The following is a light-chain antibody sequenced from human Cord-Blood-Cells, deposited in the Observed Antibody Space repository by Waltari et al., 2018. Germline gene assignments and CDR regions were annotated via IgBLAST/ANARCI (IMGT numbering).Light chain of an antibody. J-gene: IGLJ3*02. CDR1: RSGVGRYNL. V-gene: IGLV2-23*01. Sequence: QSALTQPASVSGSPGQSITLSCTGTRSGVGRYNLVSWYQQHPGKAPKLRIYEGSKRPSWVSNRFSGSRSGNTASRSISGLQAEDEADYYCCSYAGSSTCVFGGGTKLTVL. CDR3: CSYAGSSTCV. CDR2: EGS.